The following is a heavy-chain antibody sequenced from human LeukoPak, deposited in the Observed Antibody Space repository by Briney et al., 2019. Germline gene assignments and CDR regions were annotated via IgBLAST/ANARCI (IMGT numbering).Heavy chain of an antibody. V-gene: IGHV1-3*01. Sequence: ASVTVSCTASGYTFTSYAMHWVRQAPGQRLEWMGWINAGNGNTKYSQKFQGRVTITRDTSASTAYMELSSLRSEDTAVYYCARGAQWLVLNYWGQGTLVTVSS. J-gene: IGHJ4*02. CDR1: GYTFTSYA. CDR3: ARGAQWLVLNY. D-gene: IGHD6-19*01. CDR2: INAGNGNT.